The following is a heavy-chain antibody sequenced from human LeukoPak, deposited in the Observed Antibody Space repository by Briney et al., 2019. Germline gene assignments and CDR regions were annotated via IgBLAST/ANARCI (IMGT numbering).Heavy chain of an antibody. CDR2: IYPGDSDT. D-gene: IGHD2/OR15-2a*01. Sequence: GESLKIPCKGSGYSFTSYWIGWVRQMPGKGLEWMGIIYPGDSDTRYSPSFQGQVTISADKSISTAYLQWSSLKASDTAMYYCARQSGYFFFSDEYYFDYWGQGTLVTVSS. V-gene: IGHV5-51*01. CDR3: ARQSGYFFFSDEYYFDY. CDR1: GYSFTSYW. J-gene: IGHJ4*02.